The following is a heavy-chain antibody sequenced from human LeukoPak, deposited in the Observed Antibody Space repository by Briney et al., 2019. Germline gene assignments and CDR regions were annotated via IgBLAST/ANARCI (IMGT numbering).Heavy chain of an antibody. CDR1: GFSFSSYA. V-gene: IGHV3-23*01. Sequence: GGSLRLSCGASGFSFSSYAMSWVRQAPGKGLEWVPVISGSGSNTYYADSVKGRFTISRDNSKNTLYLQINGLRAEDTAVYYCAKDRTSGSPGPNWWGQGTLVTVSS. J-gene: IGHJ4*02. D-gene: IGHD3-10*01. CDR3: AKDRTSGSPGPNW. CDR2: ISGSGSNT.